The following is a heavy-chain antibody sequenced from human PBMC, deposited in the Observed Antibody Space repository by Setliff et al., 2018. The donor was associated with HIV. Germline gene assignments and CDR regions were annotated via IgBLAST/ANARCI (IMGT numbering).Heavy chain of an antibody. CDR3: AREGDTNDYGDPYYFDS. Sequence: SETLSLTCAVSGYSISTAYYWGWIRQPPGKGLEWIGSVYHSGTTYYNPSLKSRVTISVDMSNNQFSLKVTSVTAADTAIYYCAREGDTNDYGDPYYFDSWGQGTLVTVSS. J-gene: IGHJ4*02. CDR1: GYSISTAYY. D-gene: IGHD4-17*01. CDR2: VYHSGTT. V-gene: IGHV4-38-2*02.